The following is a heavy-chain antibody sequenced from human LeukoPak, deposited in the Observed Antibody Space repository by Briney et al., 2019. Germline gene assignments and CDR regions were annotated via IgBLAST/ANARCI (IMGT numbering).Heavy chain of an antibody. V-gene: IGHV4-39*07. Sequence: PSETLSLTCSVSGGSISSSNYYWGWIRQPPGKGLEWIGEINHSGSTNYNPSLKSRVTISVDTSKNQFSLKLSSVTAADTAVYYCARGLLLDYWGQGTLVTVSS. J-gene: IGHJ4*02. D-gene: IGHD1-26*01. CDR2: INHSGST. CDR1: GGSISSSNYY. CDR3: ARGLLLDY.